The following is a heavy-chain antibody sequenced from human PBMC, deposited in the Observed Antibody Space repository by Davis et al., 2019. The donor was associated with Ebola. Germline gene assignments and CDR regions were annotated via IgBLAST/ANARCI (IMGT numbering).Heavy chain of an antibody. D-gene: IGHD2-21*02. CDR3: ARGPSVATAHYFDY. J-gene: IGHJ4*02. CDR1: GYSFTSHD. V-gene: IGHV1-8*01. Sequence: ASVKVSCKASGYSFTSHDINWVRQAPGQGLEWMGWMNPTGGNAGYAQKFQGRVMITADKSTRIAYMELNSLTSEDTAVYYCARGPSVATAHYFDYWGQGTLVTVSS. CDR2: MNPTGGNA.